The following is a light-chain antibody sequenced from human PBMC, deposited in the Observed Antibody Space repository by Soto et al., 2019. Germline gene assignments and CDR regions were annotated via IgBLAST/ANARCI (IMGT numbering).Light chain of an antibody. V-gene: IGKV3-20*01. CDR2: GAS. CDR3: QQYGDSPMYT. J-gene: IGKJ2*01. Sequence: EIELTQSPGTLSLSPGERATLSCRASQTVRSNYLAWYQQKPGQAPRLLIYGASKRATGIPDRFSGSGSGTDFTLTISRLEPEYFAVYSCQQYGDSPMYTFGQGTKLEVK. CDR1: QTVRSNY.